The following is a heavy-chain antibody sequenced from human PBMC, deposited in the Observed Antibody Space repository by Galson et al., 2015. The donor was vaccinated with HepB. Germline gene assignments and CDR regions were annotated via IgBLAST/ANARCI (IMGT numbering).Heavy chain of an antibody. V-gene: IGHV3-64D*09. CDR1: GFTFSSYA. CDR3: VKGYYSMSSGLFDY. CDR2: IRSNGDSA. Sequence: SLRLSCAASGFTFSSYAMYWVRQAPGKGLKYVSVIRSNGDSAYYADSVKGRFTISRDNSKNTLYLQMSSLRVEDTAVYYCVKGYYSMSSGLFDYWGQGTLVTVSS. D-gene: IGHD6-13*01. J-gene: IGHJ4*02.